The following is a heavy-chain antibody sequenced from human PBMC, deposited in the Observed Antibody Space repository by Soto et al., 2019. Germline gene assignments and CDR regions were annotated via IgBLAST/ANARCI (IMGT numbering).Heavy chain of an antibody. CDR3: ARDDEYSGNGMDV. J-gene: IGHJ6*02. D-gene: IGHD3-10*01. V-gene: IGHV3-33*01. Sequence: QVQLVESGGGVVQSGRSLRLSCAASEFTFSNYGMHWVCQAPGKGLEWVAVILNDGSNRYHADSVKDRFTISRDNSKNTLYLQMNSLRAEDTAVYYCARDDEYSGNGMDVWGQGTTVTVS. CDR2: ILNDGSNR. CDR1: EFTFSNYG.